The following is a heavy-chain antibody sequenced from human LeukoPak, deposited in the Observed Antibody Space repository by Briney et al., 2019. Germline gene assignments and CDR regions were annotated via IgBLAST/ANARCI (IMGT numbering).Heavy chain of an antibody. CDR1: GFTFSTYG. Sequence: GGSLRLSCAASGFTFSTYGMHWVRQAPGKGLEWVAFIRYDGSNIYYADSVKGRFTISRDNSKNTLYLQMNSLRAEDTAVYYCAKDSSPSGYGSGWPFDYWGQGTLAIVSS. CDR2: IRYDGSNI. CDR3: AKDSSPSGYGSGWPFDY. J-gene: IGHJ4*02. D-gene: IGHD5-12*01. V-gene: IGHV3-30*02.